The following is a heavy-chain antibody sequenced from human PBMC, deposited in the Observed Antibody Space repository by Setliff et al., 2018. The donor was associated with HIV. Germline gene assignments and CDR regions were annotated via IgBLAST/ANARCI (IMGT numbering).Heavy chain of an antibody. D-gene: IGHD6-13*01. CDR3: ATVWTAGSLFY. J-gene: IGHJ4*02. Sequence: PGGSLRLSCAASGFTFSNYAMSWVRQAPGEGLEWVSAILSTGGTTYYADSVKGRFTISRDNAKNSLYLQMNSLRAEDTAVYYCATVWTAGSLFYWGQGTLVTVSS. V-gene: IGHV3-23*01. CDR2: ILSTGGTT. CDR1: GFTFSNYA.